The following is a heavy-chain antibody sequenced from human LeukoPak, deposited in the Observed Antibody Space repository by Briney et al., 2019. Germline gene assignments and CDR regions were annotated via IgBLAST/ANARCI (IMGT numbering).Heavy chain of an antibody. CDR1: GGSFSGYY. J-gene: IGHJ1*01. CDR3: ARGEDGDYYFQH. V-gene: IGHV4-34*01. D-gene: IGHD4-17*01. Sequence: SETLSLTCSGYGGSFSGYYWSWIRQPPGKGLEWIGEINHSGSSNYNPSLKSRVTISVDTSKNQFSLKLSSVTAADTAVYYCARGEDGDYYFQHWGQGTLVTVSS. CDR2: INHSGSS.